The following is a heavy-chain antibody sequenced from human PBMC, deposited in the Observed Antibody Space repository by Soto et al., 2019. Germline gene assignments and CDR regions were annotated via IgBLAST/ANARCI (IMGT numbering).Heavy chain of an antibody. CDR3: GRGPSPRAPAGGTPYYYAMDV. D-gene: IGHD2-2*01. J-gene: IGHJ6*02. CDR1: GYDFTAYD. V-gene: IGHV1-8*02. Sequence: VASVKVSCKAPGYDFTAYDINWVRQASGQGLEWMGWMNPINGATGTARRFQGRVSMTRNTDTGTAYLELTSLRSDDTAVYFCGRGPSPRAPAGGTPYYYAMDVWGQGTTVTVSS. CDR2: MNPINGAT.